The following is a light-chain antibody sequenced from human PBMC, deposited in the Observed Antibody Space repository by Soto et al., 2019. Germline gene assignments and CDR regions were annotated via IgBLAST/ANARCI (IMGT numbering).Light chain of an antibody. J-gene: IGKJ5*01. CDR1: QSVRSN. CDR3: QQRSNWPIT. Sequence: EIVRTHSPATLSVSPWERATLSFMASQSVRSNLAWYQQKPGQAPRLLIYGASTRATGIPARFSGSGSGTEFTLTISSLQSEDFAVYYCQQRSNWPITFGQGTRLEIK. CDR2: GAS. V-gene: IGKV3-15*01.